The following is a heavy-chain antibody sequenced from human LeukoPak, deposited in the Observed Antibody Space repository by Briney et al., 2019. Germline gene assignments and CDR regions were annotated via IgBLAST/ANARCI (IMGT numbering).Heavy chain of an antibody. CDR2: IYTSGST. CDR3: ARAPPDYVGAFDI. CDR1: GNSISSGDYY. J-gene: IGHJ3*02. Sequence: SETLSLTCTVSGNSISSGDYYWSWIRQPAGKGLEWIGRIYTSGSTNYNPSLKSRVTISGDTSKNQFSLRLSSVTAADTAVYYCARAPPDYVGAFDIWGQGTMVTVSS. V-gene: IGHV4-61*02. D-gene: IGHD4-17*01.